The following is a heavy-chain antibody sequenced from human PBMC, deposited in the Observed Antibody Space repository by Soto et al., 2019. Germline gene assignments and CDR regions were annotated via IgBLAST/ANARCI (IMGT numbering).Heavy chain of an antibody. CDR2: VYATGTS. CDR3: VRDGSKTLRDCFDP. CDR1: GGSMSKFY. D-gene: IGHD4-17*01. J-gene: IGHJ5*02. Sequence: SETLSLTCSASGGSMSKFYWSWIRKTAGKGLEWMGRVYATGTSDYNPSLRSRIAMSVDISKKTFSLRLRSVTAADTGVYYCVRDGSKTLRDCFDPWGQGILVTVSS. V-gene: IGHV4-4*07.